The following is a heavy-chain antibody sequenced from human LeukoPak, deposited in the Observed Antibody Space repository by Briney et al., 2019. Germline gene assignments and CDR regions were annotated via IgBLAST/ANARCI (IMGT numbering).Heavy chain of an antibody. D-gene: IGHD3-10*01. J-gene: IGHJ4*02. CDR3: ARDLDLWFGELSLGY. V-gene: IGHV4-39*07. CDR2: IYYSGST. Sequence: SQTLSLTCTVSGGSISSGSYYWSWIRQPPGKGLEWIGSIYYSGSTYYNPSLKSRVTISADTSKNQFSLKLSSVTAADTAVYYCARDLDLWFGELSLGYWGQGTLVTVSS. CDR1: GGSISSGSYY.